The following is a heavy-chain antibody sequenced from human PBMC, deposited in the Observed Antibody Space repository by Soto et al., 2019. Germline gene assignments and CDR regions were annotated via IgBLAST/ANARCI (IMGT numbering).Heavy chain of an antibody. CDR2: ISGSGGST. CDR3: AKAGITMIVVVIPYYFDY. J-gene: IGHJ4*02. V-gene: IGHV3-23*01. D-gene: IGHD3-22*01. Sequence: EVQLLESGGGLVQPGGSLRLSCAASGFTFSSYAMSWVRQAPGKGLEWVSAISGSGGSTYYADSVKGRFTISRDNSKNTLYLQLNSLRAEDTAVYYCAKAGITMIVVVIPYYFDYWCQGTLVTVSS. CDR1: GFTFSSYA.